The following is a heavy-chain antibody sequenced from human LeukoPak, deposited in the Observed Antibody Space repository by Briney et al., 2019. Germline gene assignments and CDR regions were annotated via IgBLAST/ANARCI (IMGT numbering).Heavy chain of an antibody. CDR3: AKGTGKYWTYFDN. CDR1: GFTFDDYA. V-gene: IGHV3-9*01. J-gene: IGHJ4*02. CDR2: ISWNSGSI. Sequence: GGSLRLSCTASGFTFDDYAMHWVRHAPGEGLEWVSGISWNSGSIDYAGSVRGRFTISRDNANNSLFLHMSSLSAEDTALYYCAKGTGKYWTYFDNWGQGTLVTVSS. D-gene: IGHD1-1*01.